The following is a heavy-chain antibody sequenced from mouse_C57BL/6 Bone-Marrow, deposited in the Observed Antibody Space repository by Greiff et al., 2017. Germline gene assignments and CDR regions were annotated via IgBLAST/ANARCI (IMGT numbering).Heavy chain of an antibody. D-gene: IGHD2-3*01. CDR3: ARIYDQFAY. J-gene: IGHJ3*01. V-gene: IGHV1-64*01. CDR2: IHPNSGST. CDR1: GYTFTSYW. Sequence: QVQLQQPGAELVKPGASVKLSCTASGYTFTSYWMHWVKQRPGQGLEWIGMIHPNSGSTNYNEKFKSKATLTVDKSSSTAYMQLSRLTSEDSAGYYCARIYDQFAYWGQGTLVTVSA.